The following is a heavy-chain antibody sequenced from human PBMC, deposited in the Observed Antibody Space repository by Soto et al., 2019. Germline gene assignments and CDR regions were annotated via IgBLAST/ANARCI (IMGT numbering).Heavy chain of an antibody. CDR2: IYYSGST. CDR1: GGSVSSGSYY. Sequence: XATLYLTCTVSGGSVSSGSYYWSWIRQPPGKGLEWIGYIYYSGSTNYNPSLKSRVTISVDTSKNQFSLKLSSVTAADTAVYYCARAGVVVPAAIAYYYYGMDVWGQGTTGTVSS. V-gene: IGHV4-61*01. J-gene: IGHJ6*02. CDR3: ARAGVVVPAAIAYYYYGMDV. D-gene: IGHD2-2*01.